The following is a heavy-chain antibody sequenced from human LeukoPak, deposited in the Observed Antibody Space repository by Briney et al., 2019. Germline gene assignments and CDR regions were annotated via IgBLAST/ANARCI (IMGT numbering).Heavy chain of an antibody. CDR3: ARGPGPIAGAKNPFDI. CDR1: GFTFSAYA. Sequence: GGSLRLSRAASGFTFSAYAMHWVRQAPGKGLEWVAVISYDGSNKYYADSVKGRFTISGDKSKDTLYLQMNSLRPEDTAVYYCARGPGPIAGAKNPFDIWGQGTMVTVSS. CDR2: ISYDGSNK. V-gene: IGHV3-30*01. D-gene: IGHD1-26*01. J-gene: IGHJ3*02.